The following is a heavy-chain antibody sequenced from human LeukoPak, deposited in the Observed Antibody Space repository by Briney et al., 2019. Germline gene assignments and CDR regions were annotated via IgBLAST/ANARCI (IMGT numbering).Heavy chain of an antibody. CDR2: ISTSGDST. V-gene: IGHV3-11*06. CDR3: VKNGWLDY. CDR1: GFTVSDNY. Sequence: GGSLRLSCAASGFTVSDNYMSWARQAPGKGLEWVAYISTSGDSTKYADSVEGRFTISRDNVENSLYLLMNSLRVDDTAVYYCVKNGWLDYWGQGIVVTVSS. D-gene: IGHD6-19*01. J-gene: IGHJ4*02.